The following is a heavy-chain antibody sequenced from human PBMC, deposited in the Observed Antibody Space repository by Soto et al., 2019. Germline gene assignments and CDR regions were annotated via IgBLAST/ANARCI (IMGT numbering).Heavy chain of an antibody. V-gene: IGHV3-30*18. J-gene: IGHJ3*02. Sequence: QVQLVESGGGVVQPGRSLRLSCAASGFTFSSYGMHWVRQAPGKGLEWVAVISYDGSNKYYADSVKGRFTISRDNSKNTLYLQMNSLRAEDTAVYYCAKGQQKVVVNLGAFDIWGQGTMVTVSS. CDR1: GFTFSSYG. CDR2: ISYDGSNK. CDR3: AKGQQKVVVNLGAFDI. D-gene: IGHD3-22*01.